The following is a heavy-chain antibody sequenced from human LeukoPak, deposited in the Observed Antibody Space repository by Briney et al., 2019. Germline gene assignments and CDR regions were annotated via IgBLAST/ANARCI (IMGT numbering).Heavy chain of an antibody. V-gene: IGHV3-74*01. Sequence: GGSLRLPCAASGFTFDDYTMHWVRQAPGKGLVWVSRINTDGSSTSYADSVKGRFTISRDNAKNTLYLQMNSLRAEDTAVYYCARERAPIVGASSGFDPWGQGTLVTVSS. J-gene: IGHJ5*02. CDR1: GFTFDDYT. CDR2: INTDGSST. D-gene: IGHD1-26*01. CDR3: ARERAPIVGASSGFDP.